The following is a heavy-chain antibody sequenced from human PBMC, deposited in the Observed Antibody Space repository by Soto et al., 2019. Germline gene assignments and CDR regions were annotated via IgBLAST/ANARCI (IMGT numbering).Heavy chain of an antibody. CDR2: IYPGDSDT. V-gene: IGHV5-51*01. CDR3: ARQAASGGWYY. D-gene: IGHD6-19*01. J-gene: IGHJ4*02. CDR1: GYSFNTYW. Sequence: GESLKISCEGSGYSFNTYWIGWVRQKPGKGLEWMGVIYPGDSDTTYSPSFQGQVTISADTSISTAYLQWSSLKASDTAMYYCARQAASGGWYYWGQGTLVTVSS.